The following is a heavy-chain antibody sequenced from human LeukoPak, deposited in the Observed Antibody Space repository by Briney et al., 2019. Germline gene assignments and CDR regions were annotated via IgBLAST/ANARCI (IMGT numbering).Heavy chain of an antibody. CDR1: GGSISSYY. CDR2: IYYSGST. Sequence: SETLSLTCTVSGGSISSYYWSWIRQPPGKGLEWIGYIYYSGSTNYNPSLKSRVTISVDTSKNQFSLKLSSVTAADTAVYYCARLRNYGGNLFFDYWGQGTLVTVSS. D-gene: IGHD4-23*01. CDR3: ARLRNYGGNLFFDY. J-gene: IGHJ4*02. V-gene: IGHV4-59*08.